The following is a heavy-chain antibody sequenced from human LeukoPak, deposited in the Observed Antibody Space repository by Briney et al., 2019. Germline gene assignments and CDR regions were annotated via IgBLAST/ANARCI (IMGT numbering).Heavy chain of an antibody. D-gene: IGHD6-13*01. CDR2: ISSSSSYI. Sequence: GGSLRLPCAASGFTFSSYSMNWVRQAPGKGLEWVSSISSSSSYIYYADSVKGRFTISRDNAKNSLYLQMNSLRAEDTAVYYCARSYSSSWYYFDYWGQGTLVTVSS. J-gene: IGHJ4*02. CDR3: ARSYSSSWYYFDY. V-gene: IGHV3-21*01. CDR1: GFTFSSYS.